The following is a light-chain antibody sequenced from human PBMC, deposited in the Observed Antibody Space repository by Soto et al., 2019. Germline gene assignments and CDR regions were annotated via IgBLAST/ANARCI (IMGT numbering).Light chain of an antibody. V-gene: IGKV3-11*02. CDR2: DTS. CDR3: PLRNNSPFN. CDR1: QSVNNY. J-gene: IGKJ3*01. Sequence: EIVLTQSPATLSLSPGERATLSCRASQSVNNYLAWYQQKPRQAPRLLIYDTSIRSTGIPARFSGSGSRRDYTLTITYLVLKDFAVYYCPLRNNSPFNLDPGTHVEIK.